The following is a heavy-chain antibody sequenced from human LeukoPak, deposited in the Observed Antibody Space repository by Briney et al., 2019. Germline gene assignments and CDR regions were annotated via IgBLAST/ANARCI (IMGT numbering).Heavy chain of an antibody. V-gene: IGHV3-30*18. CDR3: AKGHSSSWYFDY. D-gene: IGHD6-13*01. CDR2: ISYDGSNK. Sequence: GGSLRLSCAASGFTFSSYGMHWLRQAPGKWLEWVAVISYDGSNKYYADSVKGRFTISRDNSKNTLYLQMNSLRAEDTAVYHCAKGHSSSWYFDYWGQGTLVTVSS. CDR1: GFTFSSYG. J-gene: IGHJ4*02.